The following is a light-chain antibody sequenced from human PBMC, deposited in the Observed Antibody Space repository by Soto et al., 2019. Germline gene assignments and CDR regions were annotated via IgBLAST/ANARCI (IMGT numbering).Light chain of an antibody. CDR2: TAS. Sequence: EMMFTQSPATLSLSPGESATLSYRASQNVGHNIAWYQQTSGQPPRLLIHTASSRATGIPARFSGSGSRTPFTLTITSLEPETIAVYYCQKRSRCPRATFGGGTKVEIK. CDR1: QNVGHN. V-gene: IGKV3-11*01. CDR3: QKRSRCPRAT. J-gene: IGKJ4*01.